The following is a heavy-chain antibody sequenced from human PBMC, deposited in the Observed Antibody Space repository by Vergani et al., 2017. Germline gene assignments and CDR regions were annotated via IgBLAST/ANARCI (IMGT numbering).Heavy chain of an antibody. D-gene: IGHD3-22*01. CDR1: GYTFTSYY. J-gene: IGHJ6*02. CDR3: ARDLSYDSSGYYYYYYGMDV. Sequence: QVQLVQSGAEVKKPGASVKVSCKASGYTFTSYYMHWVRQAPGQGLEWMGIINPSGGSTSYAQKFQSRVTMTRDTSTSTVYMELSSLRSEDTAVYYCARDLSYDSSGYYYYYYGMDVWGQGTTVTVSS. V-gene: IGHV1-46*01. CDR2: INPSGGST.